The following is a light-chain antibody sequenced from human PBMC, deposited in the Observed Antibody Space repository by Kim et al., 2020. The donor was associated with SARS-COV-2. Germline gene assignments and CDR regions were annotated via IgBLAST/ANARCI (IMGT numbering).Light chain of an antibody. CDR2: GAS. V-gene: IGKV1-16*02. Sequence: DPVSVLSRASQGISTYLAWFQQKPGKAPRSLLYGASSLKSGVPSKFTGSGSGTDFTLTISGLQPEDFATYYCQQYNSYPYTFGQGTKLEI. CDR3: QQYNSYPYT. J-gene: IGKJ2*01. CDR1: QGISTY.